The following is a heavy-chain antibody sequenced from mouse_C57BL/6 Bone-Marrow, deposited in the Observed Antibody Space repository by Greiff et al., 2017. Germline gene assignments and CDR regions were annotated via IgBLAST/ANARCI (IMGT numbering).Heavy chain of an antibody. CDR3: ARGALYSNVGSWCAY. Sequence: QVQLQQSGAELVRPGTSVKVSCKASGYAFTNYLIEWVKQRPGQGLEWIGVINPGSGGTNYNEKFKGKATLTADKSSSTAYMQLSSLTSEDSAVYFCARGALYSNVGSWCAYWGQGTLVTVSA. CDR2: INPGSGGT. D-gene: IGHD2-5*01. V-gene: IGHV1-54*01. CDR1: GYAFTNYL. J-gene: IGHJ3*01.